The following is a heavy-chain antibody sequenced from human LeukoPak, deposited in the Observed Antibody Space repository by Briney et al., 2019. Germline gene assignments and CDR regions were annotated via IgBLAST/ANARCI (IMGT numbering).Heavy chain of an antibody. Sequence: SETLSLTCAVSGGSLSGYYWTWIRQPPGKGLEWIGEINHSGSTNYNPSLKSRVTISVDTSKNQFSLKLSSVTAADTAVYYCASSPRGFWSGYYYWGQGTLVTVSS. D-gene: IGHD3-3*01. CDR3: ASSPRGFWSGYYY. CDR1: GGSLSGYY. J-gene: IGHJ4*02. V-gene: IGHV4-34*01. CDR2: INHSGST.